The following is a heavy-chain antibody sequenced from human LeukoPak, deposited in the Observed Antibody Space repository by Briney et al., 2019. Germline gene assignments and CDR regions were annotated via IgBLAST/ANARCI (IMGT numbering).Heavy chain of an antibody. CDR2: IYYSAIT. CDR1: GGSISSTSYY. J-gene: IGHJ4*02. Sequence: PSETLSLTCSVSGGSISSTSYYWGWIRQPPGKGLEWIGSIYYSAITNYNPSLKSRVTISVDTSKNQFSLKLSSVTAADTAVYYCARGGGVTMVRGVFDYWGQGTLVTVSS. CDR3: ARGGGVTMVRGVFDY. D-gene: IGHD3-10*01. V-gene: IGHV4-39*07.